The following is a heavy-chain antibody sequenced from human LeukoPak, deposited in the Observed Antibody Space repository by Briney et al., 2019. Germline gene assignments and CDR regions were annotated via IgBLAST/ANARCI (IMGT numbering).Heavy chain of an antibody. CDR1: GFTFSSYV. CDR2: ISGDGART. V-gene: IGHV3-23*01. J-gene: IGHJ4*02. D-gene: IGHD2-21*01. CDR3: AKTVVVITFRFDS. Sequence: GGSLRLSCAASGFTFSSYVMSWVRQAPGKGLEWVSAISGDGARTYYADSVKGRFTISRDNSENTLDLQMNSLRAEDTAIYYCAKTVVVITFRFDSWGQGSLVTVSS.